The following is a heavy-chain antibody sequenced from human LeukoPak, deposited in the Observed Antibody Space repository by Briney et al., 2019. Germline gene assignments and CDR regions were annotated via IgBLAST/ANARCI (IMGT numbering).Heavy chain of an antibody. CDR2: VGNNGLA. CDR1: GFTFNTYA. J-gene: IGHJ4*02. D-gene: IGHD2-15*01. Sequence: GGSLRLSCAASGFTFNTYALGWVRQAPGKGLEWVSAVGNNGLAYYADSVKGHFTISRDDSTNTMYLQLNSLRVEDTAIYYCAKYVTGRSGWATYFDYWGRGTLVTVSS. CDR3: AKYVTGRSGWATYFDY. V-gene: IGHV3-23*01.